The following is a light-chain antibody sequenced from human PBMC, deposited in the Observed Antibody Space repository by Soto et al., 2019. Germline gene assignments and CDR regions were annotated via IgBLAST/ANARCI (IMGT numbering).Light chain of an antibody. CDR2: AAS. V-gene: IGKV1-39*01. CDR3: QQTYSPPFT. Sequence: DIQMTQSPSSLSASVGDRVAITCQAGQSITNRLAWYQQKPGRAPNLMIYAASSLQRGAPSRFSGSGSGTDFTLTISSLQPDDVATYYCQQTYSPPFTLGPGTKVDIK. CDR1: QSITNR. J-gene: IGKJ3*01.